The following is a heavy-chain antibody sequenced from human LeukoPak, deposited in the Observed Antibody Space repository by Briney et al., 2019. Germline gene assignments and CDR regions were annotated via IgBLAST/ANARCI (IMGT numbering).Heavy chain of an antibody. J-gene: IGHJ4*02. V-gene: IGHV3-53*01. CDR3: AKGFLASCSGTRCYPFDH. D-gene: IGHD2-15*01. CDR1: GFTVSSNY. CDR2: IYSGGST. Sequence: GGSLRLSCAPSGFTVSSNYMSWVRQAPGKGREWGSVIYSGGSTYYADSVKGRFTISRDNSKNTLYLQMDSLRAEDTAVYYCAKGFLASCSGTRCYPFDHWGQGTPVTVSS.